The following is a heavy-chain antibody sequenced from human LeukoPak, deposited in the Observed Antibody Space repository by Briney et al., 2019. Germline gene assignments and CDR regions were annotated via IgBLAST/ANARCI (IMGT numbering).Heavy chain of an antibody. CDR3: ARATPYDFWSGVDYYYYYMDV. CDR2: IYYSGST. Sequence: KASETLSHTCAVYGGSSSGYYWSWIRQPPGKGLEWIGYIYYSGSTNYNPSLKSRVTISVDTSKNQFSLKLSSVTAADTAVYYCARATPYDFWSGVDYYYYYMDVWGKGTTVTVSS. J-gene: IGHJ6*03. V-gene: IGHV4-59*01. CDR1: GGSSSGYY. D-gene: IGHD3-3*01.